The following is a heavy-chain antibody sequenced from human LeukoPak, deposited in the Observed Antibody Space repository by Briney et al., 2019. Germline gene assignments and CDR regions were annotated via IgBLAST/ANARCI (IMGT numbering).Heavy chain of an antibody. Sequence: ASVKVSCKASGYTFTSYYMHWVRQAPGQGPEWMGIINPSGGSTSYAQKFQGRVTMTRDTSISTAYMELSRLRSDDTAVYYCARARRYCSSTSCYWDYWGQGTLVTVSS. V-gene: IGHV1-46*01. J-gene: IGHJ4*02. D-gene: IGHD2-2*01. CDR3: ARARRYCSSTSCYWDY. CDR2: INPSGGST. CDR1: GYTFTSYY.